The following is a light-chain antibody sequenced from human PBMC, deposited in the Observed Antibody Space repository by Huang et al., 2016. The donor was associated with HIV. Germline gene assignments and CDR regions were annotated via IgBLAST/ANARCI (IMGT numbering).Light chain of an antibody. CDR2: ATS. J-gene: IGKJ2*01. Sequence: DIQMTQSPSSLYASVGDRVTISCRASQSISAYLNWYQHRRGRAPKLLISATSDLQGGVPSRFSGSRSGTHFTLTISSLQPEDFATYYCQQSYSFPRTFGQGTKLDIK. CDR1: QSISAY. V-gene: IGKV1-39*01. CDR3: QQSYSFPRT.